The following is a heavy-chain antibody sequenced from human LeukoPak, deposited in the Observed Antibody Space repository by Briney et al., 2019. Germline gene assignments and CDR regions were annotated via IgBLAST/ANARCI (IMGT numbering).Heavy chain of an antibody. CDR2: IIPMVNTP. Sequence: SVKVSCKASGGTFRSYAINWVRLAPGKGLEWMGGIIPMVNTPKYAQKFQGRVTITADESTSTGYMEVSSLRSEDAAVYYCAIFQGTYGDNDNDYWGQGTLVTVSS. J-gene: IGHJ4*02. D-gene: IGHD4-17*01. CDR3: AIFQGTYGDNDNDY. CDR1: GGTFRSYA. V-gene: IGHV1-69*01.